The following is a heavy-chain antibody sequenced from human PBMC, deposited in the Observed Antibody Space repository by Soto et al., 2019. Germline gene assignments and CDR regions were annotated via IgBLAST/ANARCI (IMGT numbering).Heavy chain of an antibody. J-gene: IGHJ5*02. CDR3: ARDNRYNWNDEGWFDP. CDR2: MNPNSGNT. CDR1: GYSFSDYD. Sequence: QVQLVQSGAEVKKPGASVKVSCKASGYSFSDYDINWVRQATGQGPEWMGWMNPNSGNTGYAQKFQVRVTMTRNTSINKAYMELSSLGSEDTAVYYCARDNRYNWNDEGWFDPWGQGTLVTVSS. V-gene: IGHV1-8*01. D-gene: IGHD1-20*01.